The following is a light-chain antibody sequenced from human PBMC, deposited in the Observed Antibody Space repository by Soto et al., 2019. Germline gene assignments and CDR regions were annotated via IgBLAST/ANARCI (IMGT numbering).Light chain of an antibody. V-gene: IGKV3-15*01. CDR3: QQYNNWPLALT. J-gene: IGKJ4*01. Sequence: EIVMTQSPATLSVSPGERATLSCRASQSVSSNLAWYQQKPGLAPGLLIYGASTRATGIPARFSGSGSGTEFTLTISSLQSEDFAIYYCQQYNNWPLALTFGGGTKVEIK. CDR2: GAS. CDR1: QSVSSN.